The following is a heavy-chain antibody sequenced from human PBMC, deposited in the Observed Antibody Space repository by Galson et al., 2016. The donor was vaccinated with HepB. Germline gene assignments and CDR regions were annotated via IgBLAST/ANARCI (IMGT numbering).Heavy chain of an antibody. J-gene: IGHJ4*02. CDR2: IYHVGST. CDR1: GDSVSRNNW. V-gene: IGHV4-4*02. CDR3: GREGPTPVPSTIDY. D-gene: IGHD1-26*01. Sequence: SETLSLTCVVSGDSVSRNNWWPWVRQSPGTGLEWIGEIYHVGSTNYNPSLTNRLPIYLDKAKNQFSLNLTSVTAADTAVYFCGREGPTPVPSTIDYWGQGILVTVSS.